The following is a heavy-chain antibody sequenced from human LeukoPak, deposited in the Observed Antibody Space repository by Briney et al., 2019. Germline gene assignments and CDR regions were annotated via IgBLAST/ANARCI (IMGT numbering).Heavy chain of an antibody. D-gene: IGHD5-12*01. J-gene: IGHJ6*02. CDR3: ARSVASYGMDV. Sequence: MGIINPSGGSTSYAQKFQGRVTMTRDTSTSTVYMELSSLRSEDTAVYYCARSVASYGMDVWGQGTTVTVSS. CDR2: INPSGGST. V-gene: IGHV1-46*01.